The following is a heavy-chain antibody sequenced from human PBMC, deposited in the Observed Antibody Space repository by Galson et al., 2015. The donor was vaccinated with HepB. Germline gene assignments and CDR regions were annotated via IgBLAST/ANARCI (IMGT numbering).Heavy chain of an antibody. CDR3: AKRWHGRYYFDY. Sequence: SLRLSCAASGFTFRSYWMSWVRQAPGKGLEWVANIKQDGSEKYYADSVKGRFTISRDNSKNTLYLQMNSLRAEDTAVYYCAKRWHGRYYFDYWGQGTLVTVSS. CDR1: GFTFRSYW. D-gene: IGHD2-15*01. V-gene: IGHV3-7*01. CDR2: IKQDGSEK. J-gene: IGHJ4*02.